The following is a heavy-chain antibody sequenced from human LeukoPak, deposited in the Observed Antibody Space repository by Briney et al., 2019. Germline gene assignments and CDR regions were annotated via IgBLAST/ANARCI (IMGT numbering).Heavy chain of an antibody. Sequence: GASVKVSCKVSGDSLTELSMHWVRQAPGKGLDWMGGLDPEDREIIYAQKFQGRVTMTEDTSTDTVYMELSSLRSEDTAVYYCAGGGDYDLLNYWGQGTLVTVSS. J-gene: IGHJ4*02. CDR2: LDPEDREI. D-gene: IGHD5-12*01. V-gene: IGHV1-24*01. CDR1: GDSLTELS. CDR3: AGGGDYDLLNY.